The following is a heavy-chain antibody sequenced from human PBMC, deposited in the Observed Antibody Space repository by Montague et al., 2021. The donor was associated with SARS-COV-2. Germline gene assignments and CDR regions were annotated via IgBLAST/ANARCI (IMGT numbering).Heavy chain of an antibody. Sequence: CAISGDSVSSNSATCNCIRRSPSSGLEWLGRTYYRSKWYNDYAESVKSRITIDPDTSKHQFSLHLNSVTPEDTAVYYCARIPVGSKYYFDFWGQGTLVTVSS. D-gene: IGHD2-2*01. CDR2: TYYRSKWYN. CDR1: GDSVSSNSAT. CDR3: ARIPVGSKYYFDF. J-gene: IGHJ4*02. V-gene: IGHV6-1*01.